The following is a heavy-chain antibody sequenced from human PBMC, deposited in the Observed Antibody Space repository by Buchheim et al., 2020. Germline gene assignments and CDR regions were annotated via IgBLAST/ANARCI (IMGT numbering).Heavy chain of an antibody. CDR1: GFTFGSSG. D-gene: IGHD2-8*01. V-gene: IGHV3-30*03. CDR3: ASDDSVYYFDY. Sequence: VQLLESGGGLLQPGGSLRLSCAASGFTFGSSGMSWVRQAPGKGLEWVALISSDGSNKYYADSVKGRFSISRDDSKNTLYLQMNSLRAEDTAVYYCASDDSVYYFDYWGQGTL. J-gene: IGHJ4*02. CDR2: ISSDGSNK.